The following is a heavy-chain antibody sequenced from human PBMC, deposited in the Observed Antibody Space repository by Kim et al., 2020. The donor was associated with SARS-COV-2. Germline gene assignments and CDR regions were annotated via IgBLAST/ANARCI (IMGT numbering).Heavy chain of an antibody. CDR3: AKDLQSSGWLGMDV. CDR2: ISYDGSNK. CDR1: GFTISSYG. D-gene: IGHD6-19*01. J-gene: IGHJ6*02. Sequence: GGSLRLSCAASGFTISSYGMHWVRQAPGKGLEWVAVISYDGSNKYYADSVKGRFTISRDNSKNTLYLQMNSLRAEDTAVYYCAKDLQSSGWLGMDVWGQGTTVTVSS. V-gene: IGHV3-30*18.